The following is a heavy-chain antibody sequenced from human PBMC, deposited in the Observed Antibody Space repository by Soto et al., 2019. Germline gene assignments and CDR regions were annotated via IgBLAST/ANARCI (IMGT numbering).Heavy chain of an antibody. V-gene: IGHV3-30*18. CDR1: GFTFSSYG. CDR3: AKSGGSWHRYYFDY. J-gene: IGHJ4*02. D-gene: IGHD6-13*01. CDR2: ISYDGSNK. Sequence: QVPLVESGGGVVQPGRSLRLSCAASGFTFSSYGMHWVRQAPGKGLEWVAVISYDGSNKYYADSVKGRFTISRDNSKNTLYLQMNSLRAEDTAVYYCAKSGGSWHRYYFDYWGQGTLVTVSS.